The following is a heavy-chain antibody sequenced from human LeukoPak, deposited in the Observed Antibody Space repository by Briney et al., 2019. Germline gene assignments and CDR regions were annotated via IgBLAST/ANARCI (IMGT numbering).Heavy chain of an antibody. Sequence: PSETLSLTCTVSGGSISSSSYYWGWIRQPPGKGLEWIGSIYYSGSTYYNPSLKSRVTISVDTSKNQFSLKLSSVTAADTAVYYCARVRDGYGDYWGQGTLVTVSS. CDR2: IYYSGST. CDR1: GGSISSSSYY. CDR3: ARVRDGYGDY. J-gene: IGHJ4*02. D-gene: IGHD5-24*01. V-gene: IGHV4-39*07.